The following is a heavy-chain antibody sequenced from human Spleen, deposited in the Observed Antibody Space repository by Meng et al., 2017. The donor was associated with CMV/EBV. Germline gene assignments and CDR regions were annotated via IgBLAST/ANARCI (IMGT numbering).Heavy chain of an antibody. Sequence: ASGFTFSSYSMNWVRQAPGKGLEWVSSISSSSSYIYYADSVKGRFTISRDNAKNSLYLQMNSLRAEDTAVYYCARDNRGGYDFRFDYWGQGTLVTVSS. J-gene: IGHJ4*02. V-gene: IGHV3-21*01. CDR2: ISSSSSYI. CDR1: GFTFSSYS. D-gene: IGHD5-12*01. CDR3: ARDNRGGYDFRFDY.